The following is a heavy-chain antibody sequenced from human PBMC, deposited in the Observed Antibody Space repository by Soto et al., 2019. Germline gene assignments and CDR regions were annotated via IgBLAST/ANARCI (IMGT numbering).Heavy chain of an antibody. CDR2: ISNSGYT. CDR1: GDSISSNY. CDR3: ARKNDYYDY. J-gene: IGHJ4*02. V-gene: IGHV4-59*01. Sequence: QVQLQESGPGLVKPSETLSLTCTVSGDSISSNYWSWIRQPPRKGLEWIGYISNSGYTNNNPSLKSRVTISVDTSKNQFSLKLSSVTAADTAVYYCARKNDYYDYWGQGTRVTVSS.